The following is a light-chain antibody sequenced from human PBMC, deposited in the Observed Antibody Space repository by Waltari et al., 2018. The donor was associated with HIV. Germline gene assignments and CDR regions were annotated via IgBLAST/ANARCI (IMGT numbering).Light chain of an antibody. V-gene: IGKV1-39*01. J-gene: IGKJ1*01. CDR1: QGVGEY. Sequence: DIQMTQYPSSLSASVGDRVTITCRASQGVGEYLSLYQQKSGKAPQLLIYDASTLQRGVPSRFSGSGSETDFTLTITSLQPEDFATYYCQQSDVAPWTFGQGTKLEI. CDR3: QQSDVAPWT. CDR2: DAS.